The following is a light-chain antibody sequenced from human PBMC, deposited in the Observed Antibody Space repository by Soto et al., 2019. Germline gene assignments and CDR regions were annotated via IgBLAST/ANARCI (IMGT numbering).Light chain of an antibody. J-gene: IGKJ1*01. CDR3: QQGYSARWT. CDR1: QNISSY. CDR2: ATY. V-gene: IGKV1-39*01. Sequence: DIQMTQSPSSLSASVGDRVTITCRASQNISSYLNWYQQKPGKAPQLLIYATYSLQTGVPSRFSASGSGTDFSLVISDLQAEDSANYYCQQGYSARWTSGRGTKVEI.